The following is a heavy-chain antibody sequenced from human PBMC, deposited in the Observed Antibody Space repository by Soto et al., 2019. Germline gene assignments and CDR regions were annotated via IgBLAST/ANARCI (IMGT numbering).Heavy chain of an antibody. CDR3: ARSVQLWSQMVIWGNWFDP. V-gene: IGHV1-18*01. Sequence: QVQLVQSGAEVKKPGASVKVFCKASGYTFTSYGISWVRQAPGQGLEWMGWISAYNGNTNYAQKLQGRVTMTTDTSTSTAYMELRSLRSDDTAVYYCARSVQLWSQMVIWGNWFDPWGQGTLVTVSS. CDR2: ISAYNGNT. D-gene: IGHD5-18*01. CDR1: GYTFTSYG. J-gene: IGHJ5*02.